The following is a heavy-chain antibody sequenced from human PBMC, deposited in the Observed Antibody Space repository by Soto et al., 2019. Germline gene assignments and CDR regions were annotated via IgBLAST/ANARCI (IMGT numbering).Heavy chain of an antibody. Sequence: PSETLSLTCTVSGGSISSGDYYWSWIRQPPGKGLEWIGYIYYSGSTYYNPSLKSRVTISVDTSKNQFSLKLSSVTAADTAVYYCARVDYYDSSGPFQHWGQGTLVTVSS. CDR2: IYYSGST. D-gene: IGHD3-22*01. V-gene: IGHV4-30-4*01. J-gene: IGHJ1*01. CDR3: ARVDYYDSSGPFQH. CDR1: GGSISSGDYY.